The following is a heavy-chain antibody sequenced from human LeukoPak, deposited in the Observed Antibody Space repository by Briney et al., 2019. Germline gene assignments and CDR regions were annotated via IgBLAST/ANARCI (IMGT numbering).Heavy chain of an antibody. J-gene: IGHJ4*02. CDR1: GFTFSSYA. D-gene: IGHD2-21*02. V-gene: IGHV3-23*01. CDR3: AKDDGGDCCTTDY. CDR2: ISGSGGST. Sequence: PGGSLRLSCAASGFTFSSYAMSWVRQAPGKGLEWVSAISGSGGSTYYADSVKGRFTISRDNSKNTLYLQMNSLRAEGTAVYYCAKDDGGDCCTTDYWGQGTLVTVSS.